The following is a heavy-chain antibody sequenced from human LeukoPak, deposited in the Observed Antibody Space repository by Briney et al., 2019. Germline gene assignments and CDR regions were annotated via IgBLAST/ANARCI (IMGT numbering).Heavy chain of an antibody. D-gene: IGHD3-22*01. Sequence: ASVKVSCKASGYTFTSYYMHWVRQAPGQGLEWMGIINPSGGSTSYAQKFQGRVTMTRDTSTSTVYMELSSLRSEDTAVYYCARGQTQYYYDSSGSTSEFDYWGQGTLVTVSS. J-gene: IGHJ4*02. CDR3: ARGQTQYYYDSSGSTSEFDY. CDR1: GYTFTSYY. CDR2: INPSGGST. V-gene: IGHV1-46*01.